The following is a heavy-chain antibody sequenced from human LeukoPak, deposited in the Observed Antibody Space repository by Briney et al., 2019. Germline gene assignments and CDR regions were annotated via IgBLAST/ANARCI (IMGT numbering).Heavy chain of an antibody. J-gene: IGHJ4*02. Sequence: GGSLRLSCAASGFTFSSYAMSWVHQAPGKGLEWVSAISGSGGSTYYADSVKGRFTISRGNSKNTLYLQMNSLRAEDTAVYYCAKRHCSSTSCSDYWGQGTLVTVSS. CDR3: AKRHCSSTSCSDY. CDR2: ISGSGGST. CDR1: GFTFSSYA. V-gene: IGHV3-23*01. D-gene: IGHD2-2*01.